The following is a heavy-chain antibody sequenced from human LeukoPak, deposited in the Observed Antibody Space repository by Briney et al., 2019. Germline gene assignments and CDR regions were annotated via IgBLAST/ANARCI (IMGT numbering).Heavy chain of an antibody. CDR1: GFSFRTYV. D-gene: IGHD3-22*01. CDR3: VKESTSSGYYYAPDY. CDR2: ISGSGATT. V-gene: IGHV3-23*01. Sequence: PGGSLRLSCAASGFSFRTYVMTWVRQAPGKGLEWVTSISGSGATTYNADPLKGRFTISRDNSKNTLYLQMNSLRAEDTAVYYCVKESTSSGYYYAPDYWGQGTLVTVS. J-gene: IGHJ4*02.